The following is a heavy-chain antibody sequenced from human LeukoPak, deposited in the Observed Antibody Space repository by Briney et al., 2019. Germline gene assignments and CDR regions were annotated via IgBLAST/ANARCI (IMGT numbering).Heavy chain of an antibody. D-gene: IGHD1-26*01. CDR3: ARGGSYLSAFDI. CDR2: VSGKSDYI. V-gene: IGHV3-21*04. J-gene: IGHJ3*02. Sequence: GGSLRLSCAASGFTFSDYTMTWVRQAPGKGLEWVSSVSGKSDYIYYADSVKGRFTIARDNAKNSIYLQMNSLRAEDTAVYYCARGGSYLSAFDIWGQGTMVTVSS. CDR1: GFTFSDYT.